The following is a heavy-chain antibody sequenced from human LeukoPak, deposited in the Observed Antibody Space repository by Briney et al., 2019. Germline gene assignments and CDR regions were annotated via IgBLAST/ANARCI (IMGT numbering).Heavy chain of an antibody. D-gene: IGHD6-13*01. CDR3: ARSRIAADYYYYGMDV. J-gene: IGHJ6*02. V-gene: IGHV4-59*11. CDR2: IYYSGST. CDR1: GGSISNHY. Sequence: SETLSLTCSVSGGSISNHYWSWIRQPPGKGLEWIGYIYYSGSTNYNPSLKSRVTISVDTSKNQFSLKLSSVTAADTAVYYCARSRIAADYYYYGMDVWGQGTTVTVSS.